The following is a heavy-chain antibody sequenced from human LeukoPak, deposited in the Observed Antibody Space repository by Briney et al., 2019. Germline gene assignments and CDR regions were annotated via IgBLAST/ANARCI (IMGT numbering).Heavy chain of an antibody. V-gene: IGHV3-30*18. CDR2: ISDDGSNK. CDR1: GFTFGGYW. D-gene: IGHD6-19*01. J-gene: IGHJ4*02. CDR3: AKSKGAVTGSFDY. Sequence: GGSLRLSCAASGFTFGGYWMHWVRQAPGKGLEWVAVISDDGSNKYYGDSVKGRFTISRDNSKNTLYLQMNSLRVEDTAVYYCAKSKGAVTGSFDYWGQGTLVTVSS.